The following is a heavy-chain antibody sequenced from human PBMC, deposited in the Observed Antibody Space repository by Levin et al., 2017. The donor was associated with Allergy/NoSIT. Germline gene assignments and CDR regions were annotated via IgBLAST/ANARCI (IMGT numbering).Heavy chain of an antibody. J-gene: IGHJ2*01. V-gene: IGHV4-59*01. CDR3: ARVNDFWSRNWYFDL. D-gene: IGHD3-3*01. CDR2: IYYSGST. Sequence: SETLSLTCTVSGGSISSYYWSWIRQPPGKGLEWIGYIYYSGSTNYNPSLKSRVTISVDTSKNQFSLKLSSVTAADTAVYYCARVNDFWSRNWYFDLWGRGTLVTVSS. CDR1: GGSISSYY.